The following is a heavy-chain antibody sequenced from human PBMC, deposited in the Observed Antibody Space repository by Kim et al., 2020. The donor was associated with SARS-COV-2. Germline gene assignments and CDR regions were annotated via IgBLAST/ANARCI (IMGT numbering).Heavy chain of an antibody. Sequence: AQKLQGKGTMTTDTSTSTAYMGLRSLRSDDTAVYYCARESIAAAGRDFDYWGQGTLVTVSS. D-gene: IGHD6-13*01. CDR3: ARESIAAAGRDFDY. V-gene: IGHV1-18*01. J-gene: IGHJ4*02.